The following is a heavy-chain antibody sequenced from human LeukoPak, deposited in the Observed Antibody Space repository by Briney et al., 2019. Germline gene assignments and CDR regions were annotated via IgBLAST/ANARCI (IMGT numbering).Heavy chain of an antibody. V-gene: IGHV4-39*01. Sequence: PSETLSLTCTVSGGSISISNYYWGWIRQPPGRGLEWIGSISYSGTYYNPSLKSRLPISVDTSKNHFSLNLRSVTAADTAVYYCARRTSNPVGAIDYWGQGTLVTVSS. D-gene: IGHD1-26*01. CDR2: ISYSGT. CDR1: GGSISISNYY. CDR3: ARRTSNPVGAIDY. J-gene: IGHJ4*02.